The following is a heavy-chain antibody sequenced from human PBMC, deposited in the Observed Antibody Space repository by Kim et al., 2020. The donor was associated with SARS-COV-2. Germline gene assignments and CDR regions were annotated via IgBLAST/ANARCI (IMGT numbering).Heavy chain of an antibody. D-gene: IGHD2-15*01. Sequence: GGSLRLSCAASGFTFSSHPMNWVRQAPGKGLEWVSAITVTGSDTFYADSVKGRFATSRDNLKNTLYLQINSLRAEDTAMYYCAKTLARYCRGASCYAEYFQHWGQGTLVTVSS. CDR2: ITVTGSDT. J-gene: IGHJ1*01. V-gene: IGHV3-23*01. CDR1: GFTFSSHP. CDR3: AKTLARYCRGASCYAEYFQH.